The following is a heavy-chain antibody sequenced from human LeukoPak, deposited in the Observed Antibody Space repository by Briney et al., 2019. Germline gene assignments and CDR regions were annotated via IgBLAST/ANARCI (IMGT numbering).Heavy chain of an antibody. CDR3: ASLINIVVVIAILLAWFDP. CDR2: ISGSGGST. J-gene: IGHJ5*02. V-gene: IGHV3-23*01. CDR1: GFTFSSYA. Sequence: GGSLRLSCAGSGFTFSSYAMSWVRQAPGKGLEWVSAISGSGGSTYYADSVKGRFTISRDNSKNTLYLQMNSLRAEDTAVYYCASLINIVVVIAILLAWFDPWGQGTLVTVSS. D-gene: IGHD2-21*01.